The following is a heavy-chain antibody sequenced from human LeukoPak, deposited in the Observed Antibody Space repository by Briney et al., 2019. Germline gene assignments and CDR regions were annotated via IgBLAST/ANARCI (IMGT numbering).Heavy chain of an antibody. V-gene: IGHV3-23*01. CDR2: ISGSGGST. D-gene: IGHD3-22*01. CDR3: AKDPSNYYDSSGYPQNGPFDH. J-gene: IGHJ5*02. CDR1: GFTFSSYA. Sequence: GGSLRLSCAASGFTFSSYAMSWVCQAPGKGLEWVSAISGSGGSTYYADSVKGRFTISRDNSKNTLYLQMNSLRAEDTAVYYCAKDPSNYYDSSGYPQNGPFDHWGQGTLVTVSS.